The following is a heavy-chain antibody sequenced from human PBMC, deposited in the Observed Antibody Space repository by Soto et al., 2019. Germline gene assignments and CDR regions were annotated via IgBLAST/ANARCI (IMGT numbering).Heavy chain of an antibody. V-gene: IGHV3-48*02. CDR2: ISSSSSTI. Sequence: GGSLRLSCAASGFTFSSYSMNWVRQAPGKGLEWVSYISSSSSTIYYADSVKGRFTISRDNAKNSLYLQMNSLRDEDTAVYYCARDQLRFLEWYPLDYWGQGTLVTVSS. CDR3: ARDQLRFLEWYPLDY. CDR1: GFTFSSYS. J-gene: IGHJ4*02. D-gene: IGHD3-3*01.